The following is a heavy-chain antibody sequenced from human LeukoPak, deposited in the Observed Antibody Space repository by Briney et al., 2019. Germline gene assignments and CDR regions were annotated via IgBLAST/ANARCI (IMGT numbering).Heavy chain of an antibody. J-gene: IGHJ3*02. D-gene: IGHD3-10*01. V-gene: IGHV3-23*01. Sequence: HAGGSLRLSCAASGFTFSGFAMTWVRQAPGKGLEWVSTISGSGGSTYNADSVKGRFTISRDNSKNTLYLQMNSLRAEDTAVYYCAKDPATFPNLYGSVTGAFDIWGQGTMVTVSS. CDR3: AKDPATFPNLYGSVTGAFDI. CDR2: ISGSGGST. CDR1: GFTFSGFA.